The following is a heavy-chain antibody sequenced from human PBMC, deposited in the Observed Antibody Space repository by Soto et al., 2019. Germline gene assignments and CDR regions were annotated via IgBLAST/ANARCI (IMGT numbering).Heavy chain of an antibody. V-gene: IGHV3-23*04. J-gene: IGHJ4*02. Sequence: EVQLVESGGGLVQPGGSLRLSCAASGFTFSTYDMSWVRQAPGKGLEWVSGISGSGGKTDYADSVKGRFTISRDNAKNTLYLQMNSLRAEDTAVYYCAKRTLYGSGTHDYWGQGSLVTVS. CDR1: GFTFSTYD. CDR3: AKRTLYGSGTHDY. CDR2: ISGSGGKT. D-gene: IGHD3-10*01.